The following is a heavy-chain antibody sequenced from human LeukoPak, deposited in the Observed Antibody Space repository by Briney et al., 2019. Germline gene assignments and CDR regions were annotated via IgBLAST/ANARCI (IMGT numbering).Heavy chain of an antibody. CDR1: GFTFRSYA. CDR3: ARVLGGSDILTGYYNY. D-gene: IGHD3-9*01. V-gene: IGHV3-23*01. Sequence: PGGSLRLSCAASGFTFRSYAMSWVRQAPGKGLEWVSAISGSGGSTYYADSVKGRFTISRDNSKSPLFLQMNSLRAEDTAVYYCARVLGGSDILTGYYNYWGQGTLVTVSS. J-gene: IGHJ4*02. CDR2: ISGSGGST.